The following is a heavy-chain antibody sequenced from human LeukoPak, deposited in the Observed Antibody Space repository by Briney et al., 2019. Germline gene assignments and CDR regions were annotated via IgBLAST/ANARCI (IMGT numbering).Heavy chain of an antibody. CDR1: GSTVSSYA. V-gene: IGHV3-23*01. CDR3: AKTQNYYDSSGYYRY. J-gene: IGHJ4*02. Sequence: GGSLRLSCAASGSTVSSYAMTWVRQAPGKGLEWVSAINGSGGSTYYADSVKGRFTISRDNSKNTLYLQMNSLRAEDTAVYYCAKTQNYYDSSGYYRYWGQGTLVTVSS. CDR2: INGSGGST. D-gene: IGHD3-22*01.